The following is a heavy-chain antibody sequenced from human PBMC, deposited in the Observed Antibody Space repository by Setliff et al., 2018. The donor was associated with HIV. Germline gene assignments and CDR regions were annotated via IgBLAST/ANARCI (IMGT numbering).Heavy chain of an antibody. Sequence: KTSETLSLTCSVSGGSIGGYSWGWIRQSPGKGLEWIGYIYPSTSANYNPSLKSRVTMSVDTTKNQFSLKLNTVTAADTATYYCLLDVPLILRTSPPLWGQGTPVTVSS. D-gene: IGHD1-7*01. V-gene: IGHV4-4*09. CDR3: LLDVPLILRTSPPL. CDR2: IYPSTSA. J-gene: IGHJ4*02. CDR1: GGSIGGYS.